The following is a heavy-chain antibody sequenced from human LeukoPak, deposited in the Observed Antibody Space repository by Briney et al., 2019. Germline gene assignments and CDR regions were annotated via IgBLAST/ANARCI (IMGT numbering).Heavy chain of an antibody. CDR1: GFNFNNYN. D-gene: IGHD5-18*01. V-gene: IGHV3-48*01. J-gene: IGHJ4*02. Sequence: GGSLRLSCVASGFNFNNYNMNWVRQAPGKGLEWVSYITLSSSTIYYADSVKGRFTISRDNAKNSVYLQMDSLRAEDTAVYYCARNKKGDRYTYGHDYWGQGTLVTVSS. CDR2: ITLSSSTI. CDR3: ARNKKGDRYTYGHDY.